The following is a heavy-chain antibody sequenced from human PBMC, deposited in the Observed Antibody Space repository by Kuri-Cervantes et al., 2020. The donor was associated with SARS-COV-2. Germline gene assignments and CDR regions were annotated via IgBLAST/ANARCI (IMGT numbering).Heavy chain of an antibody. CDR1: GFTFSSYA. Sequence: GESLKISCAASGFTFSSYAMSWVRQAPGKGLEWVSAISGSGGSTYYADSVKDRFTISRDNSKNTLYLQMNSLRAEDTAVYYCAKDPRIAVAGRGGGFDYWGQGTLVTVSS. CDR2: ISGSGGST. CDR3: AKDPRIAVAGRGGGFDY. V-gene: IGHV3-23*01. D-gene: IGHD6-19*01. J-gene: IGHJ4*02.